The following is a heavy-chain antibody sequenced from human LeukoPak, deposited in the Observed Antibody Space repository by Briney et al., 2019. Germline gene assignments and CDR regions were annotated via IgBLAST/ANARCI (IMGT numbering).Heavy chain of an antibody. CDR2: IYYSGST. D-gene: IGHD1-1*01. CDR3: ARELSTTGTTRRGSSFDY. Sequence: SETLSLTCTVSGGSISSSSYYWGWIRQPPGKGLEWIGSIYYSGSTYYNPSLKSRVTISVDTSKNQFSLKLSSVTAADTAVYYCARELSTTGTTRRGSSFDYWGQGTLVTVSS. V-gene: IGHV4-39*02. CDR1: GGSISSSSYY. J-gene: IGHJ4*02.